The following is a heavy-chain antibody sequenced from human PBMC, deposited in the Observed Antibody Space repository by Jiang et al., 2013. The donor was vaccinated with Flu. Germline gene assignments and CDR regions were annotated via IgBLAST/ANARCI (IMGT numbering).Heavy chain of an antibody. V-gene: IGHV3-15*01. Sequence: VQLVESGGGLVKPGGSLRLSCAASGFTFSNAWMSWVRQAPGKGLEWVGRIKSKTDGGTTDYAAPVKGRFTISRDDSKNTLYLQMNSLKTEDTAVYYCTAPYYYYYGMDVWGQGTTVTVSS. CDR2: IKSKTDGGTT. CDR3: TAPYYYYYGMDV. J-gene: IGHJ6*02. CDR1: GFTFSNAW.